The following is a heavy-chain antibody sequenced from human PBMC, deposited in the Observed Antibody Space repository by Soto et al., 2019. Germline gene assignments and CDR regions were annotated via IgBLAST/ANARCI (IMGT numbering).Heavy chain of an antibody. J-gene: IGHJ2*01. CDR1: GFTFSSYG. Sequence: QVQLVESGGGVVQPGRSLRLSCAASGFTFSSYGMHWVRQAPGKGLEWVAAIWYDGSNKYYADSVKGRFTISRDNSKNTLYLQMNSLRAEDTAVYYCARGMKFYWYFDLWGRGTLVTVSS. CDR3: ARGMKFYWYFDL. V-gene: IGHV3-33*01. CDR2: IWYDGSNK.